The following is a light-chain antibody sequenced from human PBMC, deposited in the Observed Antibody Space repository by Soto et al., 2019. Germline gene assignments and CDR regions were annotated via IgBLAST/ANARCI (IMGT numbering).Light chain of an antibody. CDR3: QVWDSSAAV. J-gene: IGLJ2*01. Sequence: SYELTLPLSVSVALGQTARITCGGDNIGTKNVHWYQQKPGQAPLLVIYRDSNRPSGIPERFSGSNSGNTATLTVSRAQAGDEADYYCQVWDSSAAVFGGGTKLTVL. V-gene: IGLV3-9*01. CDR1: NIGTKN. CDR2: RDS.